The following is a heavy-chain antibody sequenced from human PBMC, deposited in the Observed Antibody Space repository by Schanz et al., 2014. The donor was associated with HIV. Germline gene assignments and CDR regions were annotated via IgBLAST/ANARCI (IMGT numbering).Heavy chain of an antibody. V-gene: IGHV1-46*01. Sequence: QVQLVQSGAEMKKPGASVRVSCKASGYTFTASYIHWVRQAPGQGLEWMGVINPTGGTTAYAEKFQGRVTMTRDTSTSTVYMELSNLGSGDAAVYFCARDYYDSSAYYPPAWYTFDIWGPGTQVTVSS. D-gene: IGHD3-22*01. CDR2: INPTGGTT. J-gene: IGHJ3*02. CDR3: ARDYYDSSAYYPPAWYTFDI. CDR1: GYTFTASY.